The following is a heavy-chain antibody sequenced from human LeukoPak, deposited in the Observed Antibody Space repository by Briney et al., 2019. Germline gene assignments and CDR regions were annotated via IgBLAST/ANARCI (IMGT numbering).Heavy chain of an antibody. CDR2: IQQHGSET. CDR1: GFTFSNYW. Sequence: GGSLRLSCEGSGFTFSNYWMSWVRQAPGKGLEWVANIQQHGSETYYGDSVKGRFTISRDNAKNSLYLQMNSLRAVDTALYYCTPEVWELQGASDIWGQGTMVTVSS. CDR3: TPEVWELQGASDI. D-gene: IGHD1-26*01. V-gene: IGHV3-7*01. J-gene: IGHJ3*02.